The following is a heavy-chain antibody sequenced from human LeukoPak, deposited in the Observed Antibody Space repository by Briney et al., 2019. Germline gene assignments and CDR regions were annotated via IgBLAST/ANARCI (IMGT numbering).Heavy chain of an antibody. J-gene: IGHJ6*02. CDR1: GGTFSSYA. CDR2: IIPIFGTA. V-gene: IGHV1-69*13. CDR3: ARLPLRSIAVGYYGMDV. Sequence: ASVKVSCKASGGTFSSYAISWVRQAPGQGLEWMGGIIPIFGTANYAQKFQGRITITADESTSSAYMELSSLRSEDTAVYYCARLPLRSIAVGYYGMDVWGQGTTVTVSS. D-gene: IGHD6-6*01.